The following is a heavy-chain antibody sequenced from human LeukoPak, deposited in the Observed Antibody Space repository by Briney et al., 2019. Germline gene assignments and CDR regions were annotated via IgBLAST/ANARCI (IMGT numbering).Heavy chain of an antibody. V-gene: IGHV1-46*01. Sequence: VASVKVSCKASGYTFTSYAMNWVRQAPGQGLEWMGIINPSGGSTSYAQKFQGRVTMTRDMSTSTVYMELSSLRSEDTAVYYCARESGGFDIWGQGTMVTVSS. CDR1: GYTFTSYA. CDR2: INPSGGST. D-gene: IGHD3-10*01. J-gene: IGHJ3*02. CDR3: ARESGGFDI.